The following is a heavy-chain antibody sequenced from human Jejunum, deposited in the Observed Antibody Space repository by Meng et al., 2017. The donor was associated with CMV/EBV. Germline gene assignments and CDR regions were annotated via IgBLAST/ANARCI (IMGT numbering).Heavy chain of an antibody. V-gene: IGHV3-11*05. CDR2: ISGNTKVT. J-gene: IGHJ5*02. CDR1: EFTFSDYY. CDR3: ARAGLGHNSFDP. Sequence: LVCAGGGLVKPGGSLTLSCAASEFTFSDYYMSWIRQAPGKGLEWISYISGNTKVTNYADSVKGRFTISRDNAKNSLYLQMSSLRGEDTAVYYCARAGLGHNSFDPWGQGTLVTVSS. D-gene: IGHD2-15*01.